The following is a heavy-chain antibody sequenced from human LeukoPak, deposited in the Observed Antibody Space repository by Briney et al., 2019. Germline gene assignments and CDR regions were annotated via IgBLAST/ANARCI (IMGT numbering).Heavy chain of an antibody. CDR3: ARLPDYYDSSGPFDP. CDR1: GYSFTSYW. J-gene: IGHJ5*02. CDR2: IYPGDSDT. D-gene: IGHD3-22*01. Sequence: ASVKVSCKGSGYSFTSYWIGWVRQMPGKGLEWMGIIYPGDSDTRYSPSFQGQVTISADKSISTAYLQWSSLKASDTAMYYCARLPDYYDSSGPFDPWGQGTLVTVSS. V-gene: IGHV5-51*01.